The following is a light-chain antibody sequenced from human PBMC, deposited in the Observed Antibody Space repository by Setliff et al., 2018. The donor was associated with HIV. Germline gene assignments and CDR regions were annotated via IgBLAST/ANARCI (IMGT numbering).Light chain of an antibody. Sequence: EIVLTQSPGTLSLSPGERATLSCRPSQSVSSSYLAWYQQKPGQAPRLLIYGASSGATGIPDRFSGSGSGTDFTLTISRLEPEDFAVYYCQQYGSSFFGQGTRLEIK. V-gene: IGKV3-20*01. CDR2: GAS. CDR3: QQYGSSF. J-gene: IGKJ5*01. CDR1: QSVSSSY.